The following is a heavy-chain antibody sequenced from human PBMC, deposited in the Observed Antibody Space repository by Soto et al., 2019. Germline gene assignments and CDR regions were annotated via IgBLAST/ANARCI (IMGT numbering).Heavy chain of an antibody. J-gene: IGHJ4*02. Sequence: SGPTLVNPPQTLTLTCTFSGFSLSTSGVGVGWIRQPPGKALEWLALIYWDDDKRYSPSLKSRLTITKDTSKNQVVLTMTNMDPVDTATYYCSHRREGYIAAAVGTFFFDYWGQGTLVTVSS. V-gene: IGHV2-5*02. CDR1: GFSLSTSGVG. D-gene: IGHD6-13*01. CDR3: SHRREGYIAAAVGTFFFDY. CDR2: IYWDDDK.